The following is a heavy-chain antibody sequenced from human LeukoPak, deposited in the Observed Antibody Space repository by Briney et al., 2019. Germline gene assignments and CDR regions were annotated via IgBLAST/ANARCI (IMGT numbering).Heavy chain of an antibody. J-gene: IGHJ3*02. CDR1: GFTFSNYW. CDR3: ARDLGGGLWPNAFDI. V-gene: IGHV3-7*05. D-gene: IGHD3-16*01. CDR2: IKQDGSEK. Sequence: GGSLRLSCAASGFTFSNYWMTWVRQAPGIGREWVANIKQDGSEKYYVDSVRGRFTISRNNAKNSLYLQMNSLRAEDTAVYYCARDLGGGLWPNAFDIWGQGTMVSVSS.